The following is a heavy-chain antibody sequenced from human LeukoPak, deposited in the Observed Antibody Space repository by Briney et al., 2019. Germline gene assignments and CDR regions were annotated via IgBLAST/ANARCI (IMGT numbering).Heavy chain of an antibody. CDR2: LSGSGGDT. D-gene: IGHD4-17*01. CDR1: GDSVGSGSYY. J-gene: IGHJ4*02. V-gene: IGHV3-23*01. CDR3: AKDAMATVTYFDY. Sequence: PSETLTLTCTVSGDSVGSGSYYWSWVPQAPGKGLEWVSGLSGSGGDTDYADSVKGRFTISRDNSRNTLYLQMNSLRSEDTAVYYCAKDAMATVTYFDYWGQGSLVTVSS.